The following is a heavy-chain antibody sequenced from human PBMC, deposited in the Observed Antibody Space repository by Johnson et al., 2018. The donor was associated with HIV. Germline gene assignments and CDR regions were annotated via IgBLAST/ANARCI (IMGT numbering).Heavy chain of an antibody. J-gene: IGHJ3*02. Sequence: QVQLMESGGGVVQPGRSRRLSCEVSGFTFSGYAMHWVRQAPGKGLEWVALISFDGSDKYYADSVKGRFTISRDNSKNTVYLQMNSLRVENTAVYYCARDGPYYLSPRDAFEIWGQGTMVTVSS. V-gene: IGHV3-30*14. D-gene: IGHD3-22*01. CDR1: GFTFSGYA. CDR3: ARDGPYYLSPRDAFEI. CDR2: ISFDGSDK.